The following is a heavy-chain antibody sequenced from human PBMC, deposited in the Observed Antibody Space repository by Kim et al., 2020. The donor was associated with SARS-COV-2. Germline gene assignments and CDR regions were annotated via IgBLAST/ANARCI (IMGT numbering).Heavy chain of an antibody. Sequence: SETLSLTCTVSGGSIDNFYWTWIRQLPGKGLEWIGYIYYTGSTNYNPSLKSRVIILLDNPNNTSSFRLTSVSAAATPVFYCLRRLAAAGTNLPYSFDFWG. V-gene: IGHV4-59*08. CDR3: LRRLAAAGTNLPYSFDF. CDR2: IYYTGST. CDR1: GGSIDNFY. D-gene: IGHD6-13*01. J-gene: IGHJ4*01.